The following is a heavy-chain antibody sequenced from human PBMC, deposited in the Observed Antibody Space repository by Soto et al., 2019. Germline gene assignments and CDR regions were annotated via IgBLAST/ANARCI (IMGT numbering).Heavy chain of an antibody. CDR1: GFTSSDYY. V-gene: IGHV3-11*01. CDR2: ISSSGSTI. CDR3: ARDWNYYDGSGYKDGAFDI. D-gene: IGHD3-22*01. Sequence: GGSLRLSCAASGFTSSDYYMSWIRQAPGKGLEWVSYISSSGSTIYYADSVKGRFTISRDNAKNSLYLQMNSLRAEDTAVYYCARDWNYYDGSGYKDGAFDIWGQGTMVTVSS. J-gene: IGHJ3*02.